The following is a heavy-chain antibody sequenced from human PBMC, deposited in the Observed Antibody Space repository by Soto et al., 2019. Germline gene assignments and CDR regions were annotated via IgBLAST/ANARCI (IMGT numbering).Heavy chain of an antibody. Sequence: QLQLQESGPGLVKPSETLSLTCTVSGGSISSSSYYWGWIRQPPGKGPEWIGSIYYSGSTYYNPSLKSRVTISVDTSKNQFSLKLSSVTAADTAVYYCARLITMTLNYWGQGTLVTVSS. D-gene: IGHD3-22*01. CDR3: ARLITMTLNY. J-gene: IGHJ4*02. CDR1: GGSISSSSYY. V-gene: IGHV4-39*01. CDR2: IYYSGST.